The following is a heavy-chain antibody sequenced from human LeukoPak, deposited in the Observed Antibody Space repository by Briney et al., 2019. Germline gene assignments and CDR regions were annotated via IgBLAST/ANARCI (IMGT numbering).Heavy chain of an antibody. CDR2: IYYSGST. CDR1: GGSISSYY. D-gene: IGHD3-10*01. CDR3: ARLNLHYGSGTYYFDY. Sequence: PSETLSLTCTVSGGSISSYYWSWIRQPPGKGLEWIGYIYYSGSTNYNPSLKSRVTISLDTSKNQFSLKLSSVTAADTAVYYRARLNLHYGSGTYYFDYWGQGTLVTVSS. V-gene: IGHV4-59*08. J-gene: IGHJ4*02.